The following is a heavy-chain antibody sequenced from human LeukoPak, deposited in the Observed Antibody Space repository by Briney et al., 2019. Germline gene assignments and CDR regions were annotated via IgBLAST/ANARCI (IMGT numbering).Heavy chain of an antibody. CDR1: GGSISSGGYS. V-gene: IGHV4-30-2*01. CDR3: ASGDYETGAFDI. CDR2: IYHSGST. Sequence: SQTLSLTCAVSGGSISSGGYSWSCIRQPPGKGLEWIGYIYHSGSTYYNPSLKSRVTISVDRSKNQFSLKLSSVTAADTAVYYCASGDYETGAFDIWGQGTMVTVSS. D-gene: IGHD3-22*01. J-gene: IGHJ3*02.